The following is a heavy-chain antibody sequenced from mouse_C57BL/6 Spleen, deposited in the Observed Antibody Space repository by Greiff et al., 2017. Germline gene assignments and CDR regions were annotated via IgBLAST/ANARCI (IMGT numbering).Heavy chain of an antibody. Sequence: EVQLQQSGAELVRPGASVKLSCTASGFNIKDYYMHWVKQRPEQGLEWIGRIDPEDGDTEYAPKFQGKATMTADTSSNTAYLQLSSLPSEDTAVSYCTTRDYGSSPYWYFDVWGTGTTVTVSS. J-gene: IGHJ1*03. CDR2: IDPEDGDT. CDR3: TTRDYGSSPYWYFDV. CDR1: GFNIKDYY. D-gene: IGHD1-1*01. V-gene: IGHV14-1*01.